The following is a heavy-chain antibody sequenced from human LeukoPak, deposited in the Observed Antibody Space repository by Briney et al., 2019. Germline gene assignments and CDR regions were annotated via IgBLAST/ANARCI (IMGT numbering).Heavy chain of an antibody. CDR1: GGSIGSGSYY. D-gene: IGHD4-17*01. Sequence: SETLSLTCTVSGGSIGSGSYYWSWIRQPAGKGLEWIGRIYSSGSTDYNPSLKSRVTISVDTSKNQFSLKLNSVTAADTAVYYCARDDYGDSGYYYFGMDVWGQGTTVTVSS. V-gene: IGHV4-61*02. CDR2: IYSSGST. CDR3: ARDDYGDSGYYYFGMDV. J-gene: IGHJ6*02.